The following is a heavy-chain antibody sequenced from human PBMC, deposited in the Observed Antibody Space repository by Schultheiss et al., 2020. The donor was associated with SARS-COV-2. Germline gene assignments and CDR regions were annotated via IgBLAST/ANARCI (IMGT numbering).Heavy chain of an antibody. D-gene: IGHD2-15*01. CDR2: FGTTPTFI. CDR3: VRDHRWSFDS. V-gene: IGHV3-48*02. CDR1: GFTFGDDA. Sequence: GGSLRLSCTGSGFTFGDDAMSWVRQAPGKGLEWLAYFGTTPTFIYYADSVKGRFTISRDNAKNSLSLQMNSLRDEDTAVYYCVRDHRWSFDSWGQGTLVTVSS. J-gene: IGHJ4*02.